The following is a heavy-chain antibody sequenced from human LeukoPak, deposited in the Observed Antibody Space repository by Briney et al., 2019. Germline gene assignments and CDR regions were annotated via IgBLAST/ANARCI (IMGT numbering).Heavy chain of an antibody. J-gene: IGHJ6*03. D-gene: IGHD6-19*01. Sequence: KPSETLSLTCTVYGESFSGYYWAWIRQPPGKGLEWIGEINHTGSTNYNPSLKSRVTISLDTSKKQLSLQLNSVTAADTAVYYCARISGWLRYYYYYYMDVWGKGTTVTVSS. CDR2: INHTGST. CDR1: GESFSGYY. V-gene: IGHV4-34*01. CDR3: ARISGWLRYYYYYYMDV.